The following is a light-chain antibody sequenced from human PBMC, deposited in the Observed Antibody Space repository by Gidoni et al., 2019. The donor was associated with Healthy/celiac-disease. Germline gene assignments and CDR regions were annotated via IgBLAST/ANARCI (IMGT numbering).Light chain of an antibody. CDR1: SSDVGGYNY. J-gene: IGLJ2*01. CDR2: EVS. CDR3: SSYASSSTVV. V-gene: IGLV2-14*01. Sequence: ALTQPAPVSASPGQSITISCTGTSSDVGGYNYVSWYQQHPGKAPKLMIYEVSNRPSGVSNRFSGSKSGNTASLTISGLQAEDEADYYCSSYASSSTVVFGGGTKLTVL.